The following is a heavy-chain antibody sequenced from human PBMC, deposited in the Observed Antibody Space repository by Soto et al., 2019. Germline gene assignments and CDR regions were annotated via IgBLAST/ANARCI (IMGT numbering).Heavy chain of an antibody. CDR2: IIPIFGTA. CDR3: ARSGGPNYDILTGYYGNWFDP. Sequence: QVQLVQSGAEVKKPGSSVKVSCKASGGTFSSYAISWVRQAPGQGLEWMGGIIPIFGTANYAQKFQGRVTITADKSTSKAYMELSSLGSEDTAVYYCARSGGPNYDILTGYYGNWFDPWGQGTLVTVSS. D-gene: IGHD3-9*01. J-gene: IGHJ5*02. V-gene: IGHV1-69*06. CDR1: GGTFSSYA.